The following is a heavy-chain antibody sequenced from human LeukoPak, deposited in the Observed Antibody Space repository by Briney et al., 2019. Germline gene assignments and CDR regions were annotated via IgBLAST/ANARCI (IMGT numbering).Heavy chain of an antibody. CDR1: GFTFSDYY. CDR2: ISSSGSTI. J-gene: IGHJ6*02. D-gene: IGHD3-10*01. Sequence: PGGSLRLSCAASGFTFSDYYVSWIRQAPGKGLEWVSYISSSGSTIYYADSVKGRFTISRDNAKNSLYLQMNSLRAEDTAVYYCAKDIVLLWSGESGYYGMDVWGQGTTVTVSS. CDR3: AKDIVLLWSGESGYYGMDV. V-gene: IGHV3-11*04.